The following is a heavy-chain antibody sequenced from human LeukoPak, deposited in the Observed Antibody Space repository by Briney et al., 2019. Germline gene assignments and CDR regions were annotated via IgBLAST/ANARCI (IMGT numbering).Heavy chain of an antibody. CDR1: GYTFTSYG. D-gene: IGHD6-13*01. CDR3: ARDREGSSSWTEAFDI. V-gene: IGHV1-18*01. J-gene: IGHJ3*02. CDR2: ISAYNGNT. Sequence: ASVKVSCKASGYTFTSYGISWVRQAPGQGLEWMGWISAYNGNTNYAQKLQGRVTMTTDTSTSTAYMELRSLRSDDTAVYYCARDREGSSSWTEAFDIWGQGTMVTVSS.